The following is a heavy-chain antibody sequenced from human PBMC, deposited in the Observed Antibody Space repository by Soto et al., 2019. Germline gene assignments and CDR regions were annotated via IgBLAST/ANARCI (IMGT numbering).Heavy chain of an antibody. CDR2: MNPNSGNT. J-gene: IGHJ6*02. CDR1: GYTFTSYD. V-gene: IGHV1-8*01. Sequence: QVQLVQSGAEVKKPGASVKVSCKASGYTFTSYDINWVRQATGQGLEWMGWMNPNSGNTGYAQKFQGRVTMTRNTSISTAYMELSRLRSEDTAVYYCARKDGIAAAGDYYYYGMDVWGQGTTVTVSS. CDR3: ARKDGIAAAGDYYYYGMDV. D-gene: IGHD6-13*01.